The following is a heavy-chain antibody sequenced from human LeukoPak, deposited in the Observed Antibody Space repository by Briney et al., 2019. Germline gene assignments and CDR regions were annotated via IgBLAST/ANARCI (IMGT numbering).Heavy chain of an antibody. CDR1: GFTFSSYS. V-gene: IGHV3-21*01. D-gene: IGHD3-3*01. J-gene: IGHJ4*02. Sequence: GGSLRLSCAASGFTFSSYSMTWVRQAPGKGLEWVSSISSSSSYIYYADSVKGRFTISRDNAKNSLYLQMNSLRAEDTAVYYCASKKADFWSGPFYYFDYWGQGTLVTVSS. CDR2: ISSSSSYI. CDR3: ASKKADFWSGPFYYFDY.